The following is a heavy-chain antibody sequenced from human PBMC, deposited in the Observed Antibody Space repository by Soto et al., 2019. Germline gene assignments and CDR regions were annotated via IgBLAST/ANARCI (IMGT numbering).Heavy chain of an antibody. CDR1: GYTFTSYD. V-gene: IGHV1-8*01. D-gene: IGHD3-10*01. Sequence: ASVKVSCKASGYTFTSYDINWVRQATGQGLEWMGWMNPNSGNTGYAQKFQGRVTMTRNTSISTAYMELSSLRAEDTAVYYCAKSGGRDRVPNLPYYYFMDVWGKGTTVTVSS. CDR3: AKSGGRDRVPNLPYYYFMDV. J-gene: IGHJ6*03. CDR2: MNPNSGNT.